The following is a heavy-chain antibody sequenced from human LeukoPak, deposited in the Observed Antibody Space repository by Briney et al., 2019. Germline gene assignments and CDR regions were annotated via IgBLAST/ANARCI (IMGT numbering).Heavy chain of an antibody. V-gene: IGHV3-21*01. CDR3: ARVVVTSCYSFDY. CDR2: ISSSSSYI. CDR1: GFTFSSYS. J-gene: IGHJ4*02. Sequence: AGGSLRLSCAASGFTFSSYSMNWVRQAPGKGLEWVSSISSSSSYIYYADSVKGRFTVSRDNAKNSLYLQMNSLRAEDTAVYYCARVVVTSCYSFDYWGQGTLVTVSS. D-gene: IGHD2-2*01.